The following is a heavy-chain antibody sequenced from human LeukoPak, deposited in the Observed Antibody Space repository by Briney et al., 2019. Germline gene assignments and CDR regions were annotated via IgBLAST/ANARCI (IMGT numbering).Heavy chain of an antibody. D-gene: IGHD3-22*01. CDR1: GGSIGSFY. CDR2: IYYSGST. J-gene: IGHJ3*02. CDR3: ARADSSGSRDAFDI. V-gene: IGHV4-59*12. Sequence: SETLSLTCTVSGGSIGSFYWSWIRQSPGKGLQWIGYIYYSGSTNYNPSLKSRVTISVDTSKNQFSLKLSSVTAADTAVYYCARADSSGSRDAFDIWGQGTMVAVSS.